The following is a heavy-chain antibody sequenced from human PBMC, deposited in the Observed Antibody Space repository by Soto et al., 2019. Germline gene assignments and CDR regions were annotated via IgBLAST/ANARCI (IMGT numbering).Heavy chain of an antibody. V-gene: IGHV3-72*01. D-gene: IGHD3-22*01. Sequence: EVQLVESGGGLVQPGGSLRLSCAGSGFTLSDHYIDWVRQAPGKGLEWVGRSRDKAQGYSTAYAASVKGRFTTSRDESMISVYRKTNNLKTTATYFFYCVRPTYSSDSSGYPRRFDSWAQGTLVTVSS. J-gene: IGHJ4*02. CDR3: VRPTYSSDSSGYPRRFDS. CDR1: GFTLSDHY. CDR2: SRDKAQGYST.